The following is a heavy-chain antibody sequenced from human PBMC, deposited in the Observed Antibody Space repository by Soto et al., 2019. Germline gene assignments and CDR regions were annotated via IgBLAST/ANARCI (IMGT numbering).Heavy chain of an antibody. CDR2: IIPIFGTA. CDR1: GGTFSSYA. CDR3: ARARNYYDSSGYYGY. V-gene: IGHV1-69*13. Sequence: SVKVSCKASGGTFSSYAISWVRQAPGQGLEWMGGIIPIFGTANYAQKFQGRVTITADESTSTAYMELSSLRSEDTAVYYCARARNYYDSSGYYGYWGQGTLVTVSS. D-gene: IGHD3-22*01. J-gene: IGHJ4*02.